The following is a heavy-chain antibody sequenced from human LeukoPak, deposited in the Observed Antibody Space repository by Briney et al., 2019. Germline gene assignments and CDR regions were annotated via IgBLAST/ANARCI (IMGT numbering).Heavy chain of an antibody. CDR3: ARDLSLAGFDY. CDR1: GGSISSYY. V-gene: IGHV4-59*01. Sequence: SETLSLTCTVSGGSISSYYWSWLRQPPGKGLEWIGYIYYSGSTNYNPSLKSRLTISVDTSKNQLSLKLSSLTAADTAVYYCARDLSLAGFDYWGQGTLVTVSS. D-gene: IGHD6-13*01. J-gene: IGHJ4*02. CDR2: IYYSGST.